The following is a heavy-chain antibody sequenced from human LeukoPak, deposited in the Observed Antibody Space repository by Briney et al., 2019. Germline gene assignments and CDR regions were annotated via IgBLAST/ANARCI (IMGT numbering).Heavy chain of an antibody. V-gene: IGHV3-64D*06. CDR1: GVTLSAHW. Sequence: QPGGSLRLSCAASGVTLSAHWMHWVRQAPGKGLEFVSAIISNGRTTFYADSVKGRFTISRDNSKNTLYLQMSSLRAEDTAVYYCVKDLSATYSFHYWGQGPLVTVSS. CDR2: IISNGRTT. J-gene: IGHJ4*02. CDR3: VKDLSATYSFHY. D-gene: IGHD1-26*01.